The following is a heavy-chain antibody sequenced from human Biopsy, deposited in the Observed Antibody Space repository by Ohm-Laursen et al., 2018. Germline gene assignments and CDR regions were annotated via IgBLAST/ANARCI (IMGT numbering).Heavy chain of an antibody. V-gene: IGHV4-4*07. J-gene: IGHJ3*01. CDR3: ASVVLGPTNDAFDL. CDR2: IYPGGST. CDR1: GGDINNYY. Sequence: SETLSLTCSVSGGDINNYYWSWIRQPAGKGLEWIGRIYPGGSTNYNPSLKSRVTMSVDTSKKQLSLGLRSVTAADTAMYYCASVVLGPTNDAFDLWGQGTMVGVSS. D-gene: IGHD3-22*01.